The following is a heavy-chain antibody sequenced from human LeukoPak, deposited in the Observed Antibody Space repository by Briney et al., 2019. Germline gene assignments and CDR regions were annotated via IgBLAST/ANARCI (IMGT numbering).Heavy chain of an antibody. Sequence: SETLSLTCTVSGGSFSSGSYYWSWIRQPPGKGLEWIGYIYYSGSTNYNPSLKSRVTISVDTSKNQFSLKLSSVTAADTAVYYCARNWEAGDWFDPWGQGTLVTVSS. CDR2: IYYSGST. J-gene: IGHJ5*02. CDR1: GGSFSSGSYY. D-gene: IGHD6-13*01. CDR3: ARNWEAGDWFDP. V-gene: IGHV4-61*01.